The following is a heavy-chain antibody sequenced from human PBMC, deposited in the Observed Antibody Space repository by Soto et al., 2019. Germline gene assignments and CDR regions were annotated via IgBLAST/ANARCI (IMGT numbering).Heavy chain of an antibody. CDR2: ISGSGGST. CDR3: AKNGCGGDCYSSVAGNWFDP. CDR1: GFAFVGNV. J-gene: IGHJ5*02. V-gene: IGHV3-23*01. Sequence: GGSLRLSCVASGFAFVGNVISFVRHSPFKWLEWISIISGSGGSTYYADSVKGRFTISRDNSNNTLYLQMHSLTAADTAVYYCAKNGCGGDCYSSVAGNWFDPWGQGTLVTVSS. D-gene: IGHD2-21*02.